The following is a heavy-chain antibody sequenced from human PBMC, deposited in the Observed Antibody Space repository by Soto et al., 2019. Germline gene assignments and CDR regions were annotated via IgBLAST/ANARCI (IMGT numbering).Heavy chain of an antibody. D-gene: IGHD2-2*01. CDR2: IGSSGGYI. J-gene: IGHJ6*02. CDR1: GFIFSDFS. CDR3: AREKKHQSLGGRFGMDV. Sequence: GSLRLSCAVSGFIFSDFSMNWVRQAPGKGLEWVASIGSSGGYIFYADSVKGRFTISRDNAKKSLDLQINSLRAEDTAVYYCAREKKHQSLGGRFGMDVWGQGTTVTVSS. V-gene: IGHV3-21*01.